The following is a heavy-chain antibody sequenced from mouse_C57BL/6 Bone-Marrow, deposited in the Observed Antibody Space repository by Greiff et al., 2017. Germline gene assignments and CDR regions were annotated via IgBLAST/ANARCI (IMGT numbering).Heavy chain of an antibody. V-gene: IGHV1-69*01. J-gene: IGHJ4*01. CDR2: IDPSDSYT. CDR1: GYTFTSYW. D-gene: IGHD1-2*01. Sequence: VQLQQPGAELVMPGASVKLSCKASGYTFTSYWMHWVKQRPGQGLEWIGEIDPSDSYTNYNQKFKGKSTLTVDKSSSTAYMQLSSLTSEDSAVYYCAREGRILRPTHYAMDYWGQGTSVTVSS. CDR3: AREGRILRPTHYAMDY.